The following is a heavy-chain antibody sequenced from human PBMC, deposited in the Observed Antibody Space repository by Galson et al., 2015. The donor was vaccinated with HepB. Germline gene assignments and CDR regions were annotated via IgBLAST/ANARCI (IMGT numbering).Heavy chain of an antibody. CDR1: GFTFSSYA. V-gene: IGHV3-23*01. Sequence: SLRLSCAASGFTFSSYAMSWVRQAPGKGLEWVSAISGSGGSTYYADSVKGRFTISRDNSKNTLYLQMNSLRAEDTAVYYCAKDQRDYGDFNWFDPWGQGTLVTVSS. CDR3: AKDQRDYGDFNWFDP. CDR2: ISGSGGST. D-gene: IGHD4-17*01. J-gene: IGHJ5*02.